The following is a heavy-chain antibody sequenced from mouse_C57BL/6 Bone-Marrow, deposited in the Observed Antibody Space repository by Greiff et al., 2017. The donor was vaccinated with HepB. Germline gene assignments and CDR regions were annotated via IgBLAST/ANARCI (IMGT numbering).Heavy chain of an antibody. Sequence: QVQLQQSGAELARPGASVKLSCKASGYTFTSYGISWVKQRTGQGLEWIGEIYPRSGNTYYNEKFKGKATLTADKSSSTAYMELRSLTSEDSAVYFCARRYHYAMDYWGQGTSVTVSS. D-gene: IGHD1-1*01. CDR3: ARRYHYAMDY. V-gene: IGHV1-81*01. J-gene: IGHJ4*01. CDR1: GYTFTSYG. CDR2: IYPRSGNT.